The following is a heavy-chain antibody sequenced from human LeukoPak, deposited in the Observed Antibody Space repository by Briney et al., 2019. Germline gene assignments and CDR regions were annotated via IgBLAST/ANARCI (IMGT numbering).Heavy chain of an antibody. D-gene: IGHD3-22*01. CDR3: ARGKVRTYYYDSSGYRRGYFDY. V-gene: IGHV4-34*01. CDR2: INHSGST. J-gene: IGHJ4*02. Sequence: SETLSLTCAVYGGSFSGYYWSWIRQPPGKGLEWIGEINHSGSTNYNPSLKSRVTISVDTSKNQFSLKLSSVTAADTAVYYCARGKVRTYYYDSSGYRRGYFDYWGQGTLVTVSS. CDR1: GGSFSGYY.